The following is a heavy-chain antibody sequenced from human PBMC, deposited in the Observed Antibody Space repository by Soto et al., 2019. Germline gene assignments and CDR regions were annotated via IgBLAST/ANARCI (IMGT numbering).Heavy chain of an antibody. D-gene: IGHD6-19*01. Sequence: LSLTCAVSGYSISSGYYWGWIRQPPGKGLEWIGSIYHNGSTYYNPSLKSRVTISVDTSKNQFSLKLSSVTAADTAVYYCARDDERLGHIGWYYYGMDVWGQGTTVTVS. CDR2: IYHNGST. J-gene: IGHJ6*02. V-gene: IGHV4-38-2*02. CDR3: ARDDERLGHIGWYYYGMDV. CDR1: GYSISSGYY.